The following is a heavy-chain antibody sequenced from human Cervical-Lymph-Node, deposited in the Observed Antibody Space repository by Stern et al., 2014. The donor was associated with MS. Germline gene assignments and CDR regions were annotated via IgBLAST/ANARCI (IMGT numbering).Heavy chain of an antibody. CDR1: GFSPTTTGMS. Sequence: QVTLRESGPALVEPTQTLTLTCTFSGFSPTTTGMSVNWIRHAPGKALEWLALIDWEDENNYSTSLKTRLTISNDTSKNQVVLTMTNMDPVDTATYYCARTNMPAAGLYFETWGQGTLVTVSS. CDR3: ARTNMPAAGLYFET. CDR2: IDWEDEN. D-gene: IGHD6-13*01. J-gene: IGHJ4*02. V-gene: IGHV2-70*13.